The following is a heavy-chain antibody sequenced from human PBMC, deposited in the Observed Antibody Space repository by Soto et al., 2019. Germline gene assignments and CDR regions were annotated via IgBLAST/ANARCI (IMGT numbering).Heavy chain of an antibody. CDR1: GCSISSYY. Sequence: SETLSLTCPVSGCSISSYYWSWIRQPPVNVLEWIGYIYYSGSTNYNPSLKSRVTISVDTSKNQFSLKLSSVTAADTAVYYCARDSSPFYDFWSGSGMDVWGQGTTVTVSS. CDR3: ARDSSPFYDFWSGSGMDV. V-gene: IGHV4-59*01. D-gene: IGHD3-3*01. J-gene: IGHJ6*02. CDR2: IYYSGST.